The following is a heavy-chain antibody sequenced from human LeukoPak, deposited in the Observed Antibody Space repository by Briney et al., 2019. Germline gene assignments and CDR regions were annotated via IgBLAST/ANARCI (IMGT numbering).Heavy chain of an antibody. CDR3: ARRGYSSGYYYFDY. V-gene: IGHV4-59*01. CDR1: GGSISSSY. CDR2: IYYSGST. D-gene: IGHD6-19*01. Sequence: PSETLSLTCTASGGSISSSYWSWIRQPPGKGLEWIGYIYYSGSTNCDPSLKSRVTISMDMSKNQFSLKLSSVTAADTAVYYCARRGYSSGYYYFDYWGQGTLVTVSS. J-gene: IGHJ4*02.